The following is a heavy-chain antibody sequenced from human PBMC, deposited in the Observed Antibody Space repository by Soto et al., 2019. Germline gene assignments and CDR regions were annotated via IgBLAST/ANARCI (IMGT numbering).Heavy chain of an antibody. CDR3: SRENWFQDY. CDR1: GFTFTAYY. D-gene: IGHD3-10*01. Sequence: VGSLRLSCAASGFTFTAYYMTWVRQAPGKGLEWVASIKNDGSEQYYVDSVKGRFTISRDNAKNSLYLQMNSLRAGDTALYYCSRENWFQDYWGQGTLVTVSS. J-gene: IGHJ4*02. CDR2: IKNDGSEQ. V-gene: IGHV3-7*03.